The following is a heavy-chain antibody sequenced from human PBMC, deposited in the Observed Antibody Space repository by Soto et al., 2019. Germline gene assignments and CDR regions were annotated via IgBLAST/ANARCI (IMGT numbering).Heavy chain of an antibody. CDR1: GFTFDDYA. V-gene: IGHV3-9*01. J-gene: IGHJ4*02. Sequence: EVQLVESGGGLVQPGRSLRLSCAASGFTFDDYAMHWVRQAPGKGLEWVSGISWNSGSIGYADSVKGRFTISRDNAKNSLYLQMNSLRAEDTALYCWAKERFGYTRLYYVDYWCQGTRVTVSS. CDR3: AKERFGYTRLYYVDY. CDR2: ISWNSGSI. D-gene: IGHD6-13*01.